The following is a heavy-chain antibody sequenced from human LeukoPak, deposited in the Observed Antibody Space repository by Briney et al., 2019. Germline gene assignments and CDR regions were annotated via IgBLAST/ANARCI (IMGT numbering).Heavy chain of an antibody. D-gene: IGHD6-13*01. CDR3: ARDSIAAAGTGGFDY. J-gene: IGHJ4*02. V-gene: IGHV3-7*01. CDR2: IKQDGSEK. Sequence: PGGSLRLSCAASGFTFSSYWMSWVRQAPGKGLEWVANIKQDGSEKYYVDSVKGRFTISRDNAKNSLYLQMNSLRAEDTAVYYCARDSIAAAGTGGFDYWGQGTLVTVSS. CDR1: GFTFSSYW.